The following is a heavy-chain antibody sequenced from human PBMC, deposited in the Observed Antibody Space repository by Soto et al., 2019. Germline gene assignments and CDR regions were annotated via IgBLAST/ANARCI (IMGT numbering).Heavy chain of an antibody. CDR3: AREVAADGTFREDVFDI. D-gene: IGHD6-13*01. Sequence: QVHLVQSGAEVKKPGSSVKVSCKASGGTFSNHAINWVRQAPGQGLEWMGRIIPIFGTTNYAQKFQGRVTFTADEPTVTAYMELSSLKHDDPAIYYCAREVAADGTFREDVFDIWGQGTLVTVSS. CDR1: GGTFSNHA. CDR2: IIPIFGTT. J-gene: IGHJ3*02. V-gene: IGHV1-69*12.